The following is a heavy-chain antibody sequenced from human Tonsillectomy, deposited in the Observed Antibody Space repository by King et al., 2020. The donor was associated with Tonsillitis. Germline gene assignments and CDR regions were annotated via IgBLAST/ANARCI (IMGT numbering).Heavy chain of an antibody. CDR3: AKDGSGSYSPPNLDS. CDR2: ISYDGSNK. CDR1: GFTFSSYG. Sequence: HGQLVQSGGGVVQPGRSLRLSCAASGFTFSSYGMHWVRQAPGKGLEWVAVISYDGSNKYYADSVKGRFTISRDNSKNTLYLQMNSLRAEDTAVYYCAKDGSGSYSPPNLDSWGQGTLVTVSS. V-gene: IGHV3-30*18. J-gene: IGHJ4*02. D-gene: IGHD1-26*01.